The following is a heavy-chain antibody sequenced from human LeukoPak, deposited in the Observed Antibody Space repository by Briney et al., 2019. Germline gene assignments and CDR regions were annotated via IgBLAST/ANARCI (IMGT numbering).Heavy chain of an antibody. CDR2: IYTSGST. CDR1: GGSISSGSYY. CDR3: AGGTPYYYDSSGYHQYFDY. J-gene: IGHJ4*02. V-gene: IGHV4-61*02. Sequence: SETLSLTCTVSGGSISSGSYYWSWIRQPAGKGLEWIGRIYTSGSTNYNPSLKSRVTISVDTSKNQFSLKLSSVTAAGTAVYYCAGGTPYYYDSSGYHQYFDYWGQGTLVTVSS. D-gene: IGHD3-22*01.